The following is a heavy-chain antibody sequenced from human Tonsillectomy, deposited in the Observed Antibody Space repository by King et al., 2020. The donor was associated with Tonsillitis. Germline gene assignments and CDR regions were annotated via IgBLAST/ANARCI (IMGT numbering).Heavy chain of an antibody. J-gene: IGHJ5*02. D-gene: IGHD1-26*01. V-gene: IGHV4-39*06. Sequence: QLQESGPGLVKPSETLSLTCTVSGGSISSSSYYWGWIRQPPGKGLEWIGSIYYSGSTYYNPSLKSPVTISVDTSKNQFALKLRSVTAADTAVYYCARGEVLQSHHWFYPWGQGTLFTVSS. CDR1: GGSISSSSYY. CDR2: IYYSGST. CDR3: ARGEVLQSHHWFYP.